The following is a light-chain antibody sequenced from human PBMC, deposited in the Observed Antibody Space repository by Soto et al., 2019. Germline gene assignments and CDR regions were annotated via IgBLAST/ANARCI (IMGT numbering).Light chain of an antibody. J-gene: IGKJ5*01. CDR2: WAS. CDR1: QSVLYSSNNKNY. V-gene: IGKV4-1*01. Sequence: DIVMTQSPDSLAVSLGERATINCKSSQSVLYSSNNKNYLAWYQQKPAQPPKLLIDWASTRESGVPDRFSGSGSGTEFTLTISSLQAEDVAVYYCQQYYSTPITFGQGTRLENK. CDR3: QQYYSTPIT.